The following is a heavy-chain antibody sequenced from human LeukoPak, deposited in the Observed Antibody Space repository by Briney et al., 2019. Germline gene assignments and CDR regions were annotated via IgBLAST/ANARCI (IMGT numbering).Heavy chain of an antibody. D-gene: IGHD6-19*01. J-gene: IGHJ4*02. CDR1: GFTFGSYW. Sequence: PGGSLRLSCAASGFTFGSYWMSWVRQAPGKGLEWVAVISYDGSNKYYADSVKGRFTISRDNSKNTLYLQMNSLRAEDTAVYYCAKPSAVAGTFDYWGQGTLVTVSS. CDR2: ISYDGSNK. V-gene: IGHV3-30*18. CDR3: AKPSAVAGTFDY.